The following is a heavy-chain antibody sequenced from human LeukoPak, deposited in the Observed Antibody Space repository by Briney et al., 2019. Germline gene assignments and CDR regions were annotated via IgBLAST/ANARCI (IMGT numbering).Heavy chain of an antibody. J-gene: IGHJ4*02. V-gene: IGHV3-74*01. Sequence: PGGSLRLSCAASRFTFSNYWMHWVRQAPGKGLVWVSRINSDGSSTTYADSVKGRFTISRDNGQNTLYLQMNSLRAEDTAVYYCAREGRGYSYAFEYWGQGTLVTVSS. D-gene: IGHD5-18*01. CDR2: INSDGSST. CDR1: RFTFSNYW. CDR3: AREGRGYSYAFEY.